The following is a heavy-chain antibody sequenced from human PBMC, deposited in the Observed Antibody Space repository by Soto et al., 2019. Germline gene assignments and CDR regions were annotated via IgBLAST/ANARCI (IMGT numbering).Heavy chain of an antibody. D-gene: IGHD1-1*01. J-gene: IGHJ3*01. CDR1: GFSISGKHY. V-gene: IGHV3-53*01. CDR2: LYDLDGS. CDR3: APWHEREHASDV. Sequence: DVQLVESGGGLIQPGESLRLSCAAFGFSISGKHYVAWVSQATGKGLEWVSALYDLDGSFYAASVKGRVTTASDSSKTTVYLQMNDLRPDDTAVYYCAPWHEREHASDVWGQVTTVTVSS.